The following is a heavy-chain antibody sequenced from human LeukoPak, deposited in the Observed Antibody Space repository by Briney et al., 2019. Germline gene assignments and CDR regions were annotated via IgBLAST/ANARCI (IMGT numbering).Heavy chain of an antibody. D-gene: IGHD1-26*01. Sequence: GGSLRLSCAASGFTFSSYAMSWVRQAPGKGLEWVSAISGSGGSTYYADSVKGRFTISRDNSKNTLYLQMNSLRAEDTAVYYCAKDDRIVGAIYYYYYYMDVWGKGTTVTVSS. CDR3: AKDDRIVGAIYYYYYYMDV. V-gene: IGHV3-23*01. CDR2: ISGSGGST. CDR1: GFTFSSYA. J-gene: IGHJ6*03.